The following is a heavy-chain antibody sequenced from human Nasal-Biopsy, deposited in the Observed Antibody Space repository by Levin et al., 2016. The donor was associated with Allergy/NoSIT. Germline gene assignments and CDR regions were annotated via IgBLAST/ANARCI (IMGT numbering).Heavy chain of an antibody. Sequence: ASVKVSCKASGYTFTGYYMHWVRQAPGQGLEWIGMINARDGSTSHAQRFQDRVIMTRDTSTSTAYMELGSLRSADTAVYYCGRSAAVVGKWYFDLWGRGTLVSVAS. J-gene: IGHJ2*01. CDR1: GYTFTGYY. V-gene: IGHV1-46*03. CDR2: INARDGST. D-gene: IGHD1-26*01. CDR3: GRSAAVVGKWYFDL.